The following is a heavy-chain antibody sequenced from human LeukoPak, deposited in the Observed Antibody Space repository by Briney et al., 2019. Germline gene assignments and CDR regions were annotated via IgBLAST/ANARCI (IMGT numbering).Heavy chain of an antibody. CDR1: GFTFSSYG. D-gene: IGHD3-10*01. J-gene: IGHJ6*02. CDR2: ISYDGSTY. V-gene: IGHV3-30*03. Sequence: GGSLRLSCAASGFTFSSYGMHWVRQAPGKGLEWVAVISYDGSTYYYADSVKGRFTISRDNAKNSLYLQMNSLRAEDTAVYYCARDHGEGDFWAYYYGMDVWGQGTTVTVSS. CDR3: ARDHGEGDFWAYYYGMDV.